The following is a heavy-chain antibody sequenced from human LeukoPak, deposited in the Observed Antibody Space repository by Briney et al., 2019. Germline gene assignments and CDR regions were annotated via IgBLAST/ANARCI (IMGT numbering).Heavy chain of an antibody. CDR1: GFTFSGYA. D-gene: IGHD2-2*01. CDR2: ISGSGGST. Sequence: GGSLRLSCAASGFTFSGYAMSWVRQAPGKGLEWVSAISGSGGSTYYADSVKGRFTISRDNSKNTLYLQMNSLRAEDTAVYYCAKVPAALYYFDYWGQGTLVTVSS. CDR3: AKVPAALYYFDY. V-gene: IGHV3-23*01. J-gene: IGHJ4*02.